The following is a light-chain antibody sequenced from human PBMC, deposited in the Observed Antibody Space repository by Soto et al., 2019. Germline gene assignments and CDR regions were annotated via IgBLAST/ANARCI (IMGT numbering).Light chain of an antibody. CDR2: YDS. CDR3: QVWDSSSDHMQ. V-gene: IGLV3-21*04. Sequence: SSELTQPPSVSVAPGKTARITCGGNNIGSKSVHWYQQKAGQAPVLVIHYDSGRPSGIPERFSGSNSGNTATLTISGVEAGDEADYYCQVWDSSSDHMQFGEGTKLTVL. CDR1: NIGSKS. J-gene: IGLJ2*01.